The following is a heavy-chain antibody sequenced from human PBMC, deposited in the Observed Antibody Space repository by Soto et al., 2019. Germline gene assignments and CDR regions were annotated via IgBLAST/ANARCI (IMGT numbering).Heavy chain of an antibody. J-gene: IGHJ6*02. CDR1: GGSISSSNW. CDR2: IYHSGST. D-gene: IGHD2-2*01. CDR3: ARNQGDCSSTSCLAYYGMDV. Sequence: SETLSLTCAVSGGSISSSNWWSWVRQPPGKGLEWIGEIYHSGSTNYNPSLKSRVTISVDKSKNQFSLKLSSGTAADTAVYYCARNQGDCSSTSCLAYYGMDVWGQGTTVTVSS. V-gene: IGHV4-4*02.